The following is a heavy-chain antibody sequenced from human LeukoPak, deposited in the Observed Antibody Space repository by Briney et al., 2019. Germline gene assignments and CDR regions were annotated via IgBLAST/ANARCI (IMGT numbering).Heavy chain of an antibody. V-gene: IGHV3-74*01. CDR2: INTDGSST. CDR1: GFTFSSYW. D-gene: IGHD2-2*01. Sequence: GGSLRLSCAASGFTFSSYWMHWVRQAPGKGLVWVSRINTDGSSTSYADSVKGRFTISRDNAKNTLYLQMNSLRAEDTAVYYCAREGTGSSTSCLFDYWGQGTLVTVSS. J-gene: IGHJ4*02. CDR3: AREGTGSSTSCLFDY.